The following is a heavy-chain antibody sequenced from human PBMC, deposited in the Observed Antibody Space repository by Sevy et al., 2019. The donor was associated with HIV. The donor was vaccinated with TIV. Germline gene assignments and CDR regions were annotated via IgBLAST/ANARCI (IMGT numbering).Heavy chain of an antibody. D-gene: IGHD6-19*01. Sequence: ASVKVSCKASGYTFTGYYMHWVRQAPGQGLEWMGRINPNSGGTNYAQKFQGRVTMTSDTSISTAYMELSRLRSDDTAVYYCARDRGAVAGTGWFDPWGQGTLVTVSS. J-gene: IGHJ5*02. CDR2: INPNSGGT. CDR1: GYTFTGYY. V-gene: IGHV1-2*06. CDR3: ARDRGAVAGTGWFDP.